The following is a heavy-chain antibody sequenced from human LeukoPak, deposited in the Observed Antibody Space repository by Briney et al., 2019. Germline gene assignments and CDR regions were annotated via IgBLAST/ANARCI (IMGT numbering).Heavy chain of an antibody. Sequence: GGSLRLSCSTSGFTFSNHFMHWVRQAPGKGLEYVSSIGPNGASTLYANSVKGRFTISRDNSKNALYLQLTSLRLEDTALYYCVKDLTGTWSFDYWGQGTLVTVSS. CDR1: GFTFSNHF. CDR3: VKDLTGTWSFDY. D-gene: IGHD3-9*01. V-gene: IGHV3-64D*06. J-gene: IGHJ4*02. CDR2: IGPNGAST.